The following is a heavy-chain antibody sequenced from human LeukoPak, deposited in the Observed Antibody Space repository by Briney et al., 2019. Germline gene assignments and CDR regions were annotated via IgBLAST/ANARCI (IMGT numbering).Heavy chain of an antibody. Sequence: GGTLRLSCAASGFTFSSYGMSWVRQAPGKGLEWVSAISGSGGSTYYADSVKGRFTISRDNSKNTLYLQMNSLRAEDTAVYYCARGENDILTGYYTGFFPLDAGLDYWGQGTLVTVSS. CDR3: ARGENDILTGYYTGFFPLDAGLDY. CDR2: ISGSGGST. J-gene: IGHJ4*02. D-gene: IGHD3-9*01. V-gene: IGHV3-23*01. CDR1: GFTFSSYG.